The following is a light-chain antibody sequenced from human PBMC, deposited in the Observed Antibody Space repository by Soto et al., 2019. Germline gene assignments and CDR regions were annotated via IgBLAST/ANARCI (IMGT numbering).Light chain of an antibody. CDR3: CSFAGSYTLYV. Sequence: QSVLTQPRSVSGSPGQSVTISCTGTSSDVGYYSYVSWFQQHPGKAHKLMIYDVSKRPSGVPDRFSGSKSGNTASLTIFGLQAEDEADYYCCSFAGSYTLYVFGTGTKVTVL. CDR2: DVS. V-gene: IGLV2-11*01. J-gene: IGLJ1*01. CDR1: SSDVGYYSY.